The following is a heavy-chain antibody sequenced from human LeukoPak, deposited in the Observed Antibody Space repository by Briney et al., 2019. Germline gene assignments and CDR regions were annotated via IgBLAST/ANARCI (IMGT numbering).Heavy chain of an antibody. CDR3: AREYDFWSGLSPPDY. CDR1: GFTFSSYA. D-gene: IGHD3-3*01. Sequence: GGSLRLSRAASGFTFSSYAMSWVRQAPGKGLEWVANIKQDGSEKYYVDSVKGRFTISRDNAKNSLYLQMNSLRAEDTAVYYCAREYDFWSGLSPPDYWGRGTLVTVSS. J-gene: IGHJ4*02. CDR2: IKQDGSEK. V-gene: IGHV3-7*01.